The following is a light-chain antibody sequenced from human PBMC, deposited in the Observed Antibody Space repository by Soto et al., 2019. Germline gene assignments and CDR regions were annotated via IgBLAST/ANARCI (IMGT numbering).Light chain of an antibody. Sequence: DIVMTQSPLSLPVTPGEPASISCRSSQSLLHSNGYNYLAWYQQKPGQAPRLLIYRVSSRATGVPDRFSGSGSGTDYTLTISRLEPEDFAVYYCQQYGNLPLTFGGGTKVDIK. CDR2: RVS. V-gene: IGKV3-20*01. J-gene: IGKJ4*01. CDR1: QSLLHSNGYNY. CDR3: QQYGNLPLT.